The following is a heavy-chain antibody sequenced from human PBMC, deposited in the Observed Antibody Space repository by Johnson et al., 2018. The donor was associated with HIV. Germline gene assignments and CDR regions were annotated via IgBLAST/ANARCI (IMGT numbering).Heavy chain of an antibody. J-gene: IGHJ3*02. D-gene: IGHD3-22*01. CDR3: ARASSGYYSDAFDI. V-gene: IGHV3-66*01. CDR2: IYSGGST. Sequence: VQLVESGGGLVKPGGSLRLSCAASGFTVSSNYMSWVRQAPGKGLEWVSVIYSGGSTYYADSVKGRFTISRDNSKNTLYLQMNSLRAEDTAVYYCARASSGYYSDAFDIWGQGTMVTVSS. CDR1: GFTVSSNY.